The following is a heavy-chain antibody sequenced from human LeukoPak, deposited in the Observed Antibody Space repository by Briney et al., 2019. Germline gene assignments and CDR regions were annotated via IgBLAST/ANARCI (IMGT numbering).Heavy chain of an antibody. Sequence: SETLSLTCTVSGGSISSSNYYWGWIRQPPGKGLEWIGNIYYSGSTYYNPSLKSRVTISVDTSKNQFSLNLSSVTAADTAVYYCARSDGYGLVGIWGQGTMVTVSS. V-gene: IGHV4-39*07. D-gene: IGHD3-10*01. CDR2: IYYSGST. CDR3: ARSDGYGLVGI. J-gene: IGHJ3*02. CDR1: GGSISSSNYY.